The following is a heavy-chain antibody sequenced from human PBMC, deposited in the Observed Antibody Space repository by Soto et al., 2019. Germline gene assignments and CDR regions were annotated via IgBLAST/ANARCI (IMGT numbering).Heavy chain of an antibody. J-gene: IGHJ4*02. D-gene: IGHD1-7*01. CDR1: GFTFSSYA. CDR3: ARESSYNWKYVGY. CDR2: MSYDGSNE. V-gene: IGHV3-30-3*01. Sequence: GGSLRLSCAASGFTFSSYAMHWVRQAPGKGLEWVAVMSYDGSNEYYADSVKGRFTISRDNSKNTLYLQMNSLRAEDTAVYYCARESSYNWKYVGYWGQGTLVTVSS.